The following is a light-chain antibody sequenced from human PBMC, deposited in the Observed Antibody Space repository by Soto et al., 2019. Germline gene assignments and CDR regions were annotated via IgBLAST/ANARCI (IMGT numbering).Light chain of an antibody. J-gene: IGLJ1*01. V-gene: IGLV2-8*01. CDR2: AVN. Sequence: QSVLTQPPSASGSPGQSVTISCTGTSSGVGGYQYVSWYQQYPGKAPKLMIYAVNKRPSGVPDRFSGSRSGNTASLTVSGLQAEDEADYYCSSYAGSNNYVFGTGTKSPS. CDR3: SSYAGSNNYV. CDR1: SSGVGGYQY.